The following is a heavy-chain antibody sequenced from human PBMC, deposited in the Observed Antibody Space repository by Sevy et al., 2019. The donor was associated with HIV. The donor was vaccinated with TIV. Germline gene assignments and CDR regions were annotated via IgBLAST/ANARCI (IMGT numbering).Heavy chain of an antibody. CDR3: ARDQGYCTNGVCYTDYYYYGMDV. V-gene: IGHV3-30*02. Sequence: GGSLRLSCAASGFTFSSYGMHWVRQAPGKGLEWVAFIRYDGSNKYYADSVKGRFTISRDNSKNTLYLQMNSLRAEDTAVYYCARDQGYCTNGVCYTDYYYYGMDVWGQGTTVTVSS. CDR2: IRYDGSNK. J-gene: IGHJ6*02. D-gene: IGHD2-8*01. CDR1: GFTFSSYG.